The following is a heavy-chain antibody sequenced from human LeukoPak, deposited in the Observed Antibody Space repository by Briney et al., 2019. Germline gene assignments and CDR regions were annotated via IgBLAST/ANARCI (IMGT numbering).Heavy chain of an antibody. CDR2: IRYDGSNK. V-gene: IGHV3-30*02. J-gene: IGHJ3*02. D-gene: IGHD3-10*01. CDR3: AKAEGIYPWDAFDI. Sequence: GGSLRLSCSASGFTFSSYGMHWVRQAPGKGLEWVAFIRYDGSNKYYADSVKGRFTISRDNSKNTLYLQMNSLRAEDTAVYYCAKAEGIYPWDAFDIWGQGTMVTVSS. CDR1: GFTFSSYG.